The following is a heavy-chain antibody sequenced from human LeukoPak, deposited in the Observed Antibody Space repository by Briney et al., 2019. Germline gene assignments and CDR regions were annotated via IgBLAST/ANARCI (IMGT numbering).Heavy chain of an antibody. J-gene: IGHJ4*02. CDR3: AKDMRFDRTPYYFDY. CDR2: ISGSGGST. Sequence: GGSLRLSCAASGFTFSSYAMSWVRQAPGKGLEWVSAISGSGGSTYYADSVKGRFTISRDNSKNTLYPQMNSLRAEDTAVYYCAKDMRFDRTPYYFDYWGQGTLVTVSS. D-gene: IGHD3-9*01. CDR1: GFTFSSYA. V-gene: IGHV3-23*01.